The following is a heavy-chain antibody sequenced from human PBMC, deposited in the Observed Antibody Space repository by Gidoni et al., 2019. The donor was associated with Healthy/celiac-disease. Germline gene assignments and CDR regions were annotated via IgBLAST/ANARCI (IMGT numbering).Heavy chain of an antibody. V-gene: IGHV3-48*01. Sequence: EVQLVESGGGLVQPGGSLRLSCAASGFTVSSDSMNWVRQAPGKGLEWVSYISSSSSTIYYADSVKGRFTISRDNAKNSLYLQMNSLRAEDTAVYYCARDGSYYDSSGYYQHYGMDVWGQGTTVTVSS. CDR2: ISSSSSTI. J-gene: IGHJ6*02. CDR3: ARDGSYYDSSGYYQHYGMDV. CDR1: GFTVSSDS. D-gene: IGHD3-22*01.